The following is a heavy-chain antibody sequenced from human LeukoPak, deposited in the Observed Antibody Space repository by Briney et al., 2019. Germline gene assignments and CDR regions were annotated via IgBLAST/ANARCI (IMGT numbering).Heavy chain of an antibody. CDR3: AHRIQGDYGPLFDY. CDR1: GFSLSTSGVG. J-gene: IGHJ4*02. D-gene: IGHD4-17*01. V-gene: IGHV2-5*01. CDR2: IYWNDDK. Sequence: GSGPTLVKPTQTLTLTCTFSGFSLSTSGVGVGWIRQPPVKPLEWLPLIYWNDDKRYSPSLRSRLTITKDTSKNQVVLTMSNMDPVDTATYYCAHRIQGDYGPLFDYWGQGILVTVSS.